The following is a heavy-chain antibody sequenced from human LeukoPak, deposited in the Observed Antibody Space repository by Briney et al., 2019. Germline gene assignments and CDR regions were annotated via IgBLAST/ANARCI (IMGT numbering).Heavy chain of an antibody. CDR3: ATNGYYCMDV. J-gene: IGHJ6*03. CDR1: GASISGSTYY. V-gene: IGHV4-39*07. CDR2: IYHSGST. D-gene: IGHD2-8*01. Sequence: AETLSLTCTVSGASISGSTYYWGWIRQPPGKGLEWIGEIYHSGSTNYNPSLKSRATISVDKSKTQFSLKVNSLTAADTAVYYCATNGYYCMDVWGKGTTVTVSS.